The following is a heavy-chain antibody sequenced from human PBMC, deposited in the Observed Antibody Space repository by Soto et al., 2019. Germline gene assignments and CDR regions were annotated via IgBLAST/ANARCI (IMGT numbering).Heavy chain of an antibody. D-gene: IGHD7-27*01. J-gene: IGHJ4*02. Sequence: GGSLRLSCAASGFTFSSYAMSWVRPAPGKGREWVSAISGSGGSTYYADSVKGRFTISRDNSKNTLYLQMNSLRAEDTAVYYCAKETGARLQYFDYWGQGTLVTVSS. V-gene: IGHV3-23*01. CDR2: ISGSGGST. CDR1: GFTFSSYA. CDR3: AKETGARLQYFDY.